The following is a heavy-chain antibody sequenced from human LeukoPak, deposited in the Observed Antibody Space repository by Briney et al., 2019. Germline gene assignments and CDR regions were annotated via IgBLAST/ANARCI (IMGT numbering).Heavy chain of an antibody. CDR3: ARDMVAVAGPYFNAFDI. Sequence: KPSETLSLTCTVSGGSVSGYYWNWIRQPPGKGLEWIGYIYSGSTKYNPSLKSRVTMSVDTSKNQFSLKLSSVTAADTAVYYCARDMVAVAGPYFNAFDIWGQGTMVTVSS. V-gene: IGHV4-59*02. D-gene: IGHD6-19*01. CDR2: IYSGST. CDR1: GGSVSGYY. J-gene: IGHJ3*02.